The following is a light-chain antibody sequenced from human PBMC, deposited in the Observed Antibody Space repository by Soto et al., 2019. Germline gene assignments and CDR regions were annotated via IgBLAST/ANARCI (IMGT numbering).Light chain of an antibody. J-gene: IGKJ4*01. CDR2: GAS. CDR3: QQCKDWPLT. CDR1: QSVNTN. V-gene: IGKV3-15*01. Sequence: EIVMTQSPATLSVSPGERATFSCRASQSVNTNLAWYQLKPGQAPRLLVYGASIRATGIPARFSGSGSGTEYSLTISSLQSEDFAVYYCQQCKDWPLTFGGGTKVDIK.